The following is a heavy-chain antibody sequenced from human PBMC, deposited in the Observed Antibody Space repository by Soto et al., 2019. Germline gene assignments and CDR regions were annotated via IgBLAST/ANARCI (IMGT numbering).Heavy chain of an antibody. CDR1: GYTFTSYG. J-gene: IGHJ3*01. D-gene: IGHD3-16*01. CDR2: ISAYNGNT. CDR3: AKKGEGDVFDL. V-gene: IGHV1-18*04. Sequence: QVQLVQSGAEVKKPGASVKVSCKASGYTFTSYGISWVRQAPGQGLEWMGWISAYNGNTNYAQKLQGRVTMTTDTPQSTANREGGSLSSDDTAVYYGAKKGEGDVFDLWAQGTMVTVSS.